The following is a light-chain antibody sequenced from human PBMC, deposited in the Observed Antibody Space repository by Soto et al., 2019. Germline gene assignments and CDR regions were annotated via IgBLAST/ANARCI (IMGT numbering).Light chain of an antibody. CDR1: SSDIGVSTF. Sequence: QSALTQPASVSESPGQSITISCTGTSSDIGVSTFVSWYQQHPGKAPELIIYEVSDRPSGVSHRFSGSKSGNTASLTISGLQAEDEADYHCSSYTTSHTLVFGGGTQLTVL. CDR3: SSYTTSHTLV. CDR2: EVS. J-gene: IGLJ2*01. V-gene: IGLV2-14*01.